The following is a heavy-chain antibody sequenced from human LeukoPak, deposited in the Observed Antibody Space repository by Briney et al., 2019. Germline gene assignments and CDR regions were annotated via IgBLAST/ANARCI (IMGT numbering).Heavy chain of an antibody. D-gene: IGHD6-19*01. CDR1: GGSISSGDYY. J-gene: IGHJ4*02. V-gene: IGHV4-30-4*08. CDR3: ARQYSSGWYGGGLHFDY. CDR2: IYYSGST. Sequence: SQTLSLTXTVSGGSISSGDYYWSWIRQPPGKGLEWIGYIYYSGSTYYNPSLKSRVTISVDTSKNQFSLKLSSVTAADTAVYYCARQYSSGWYGGGLHFDYWGQGTLVTVSS.